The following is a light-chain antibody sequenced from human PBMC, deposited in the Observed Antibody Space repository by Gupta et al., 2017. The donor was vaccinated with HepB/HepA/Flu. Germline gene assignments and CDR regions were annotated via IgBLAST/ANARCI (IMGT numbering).Light chain of an antibody. CDR2: SDD. CDR3: ATWDDNLNGVV. CDR1: SSNIGRNT. Sequence: QSVLTQPPSVSVTPGQRVAISCSGSSSNIGRNTVTWYRQVPGTAPKLLMYSDDKRRSGVPDRFSGSRSGTSASLAISELQAGDEGNFYCATWDDNLNGVVFGGGTKVTVL. J-gene: IGLJ2*01. V-gene: IGLV1-44*01.